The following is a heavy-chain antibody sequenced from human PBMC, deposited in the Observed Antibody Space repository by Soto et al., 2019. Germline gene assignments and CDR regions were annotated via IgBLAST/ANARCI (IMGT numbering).Heavy chain of an antibody. J-gene: IGHJ6*02. CDR2: ISYDGSNK. D-gene: IGHD3-10*01. CDR3: AKDMVRLDYYYYGRDV. Sequence: GGSLRLSCAASGFTSSSYGMHWVRQAPGKGLEWVAVISYDGSNKYYADSVKGRFTISRDNSKNTLYLQMNSLRAEDTAVYYCAKDMVRLDYYYYGRDVWGQGTTGTAP. V-gene: IGHV3-30*18. CDR1: GFTSSSYG.